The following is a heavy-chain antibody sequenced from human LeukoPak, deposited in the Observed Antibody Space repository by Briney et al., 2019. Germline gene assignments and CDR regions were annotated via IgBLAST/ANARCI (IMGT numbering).Heavy chain of an antibody. CDR1: GFTFSSYW. CDR2: IKQDGSEK. V-gene: IGHV3-7*01. CDR3: ARDSGYDSPDY. D-gene: IGHD5-12*01. Sequence: GGSLRLSCAASGFTFSSYWMSWVRQAPGKGLEWVANIKQDGSEKYYVDSVKGRFTTSRDNAKNSLYLQMNSLRAEDTAVYYCARDSGYDSPDYWGQGTLVTVSS. J-gene: IGHJ4*02.